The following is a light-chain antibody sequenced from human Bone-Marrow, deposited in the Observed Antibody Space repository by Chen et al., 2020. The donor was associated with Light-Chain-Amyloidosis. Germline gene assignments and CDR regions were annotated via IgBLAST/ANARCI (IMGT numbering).Light chain of an antibody. Sequence: QSALTQPVSVSGSPGQSITISCTGTSSDVGGYNYVSWYQHHPGEAPKLMIYEVSNRPSGVSNRFSGSKSGNTASLTISGLQAEDEADYYCSSFTSRSTRVFGGGTKLTVL. V-gene: IGLV2-14*01. CDR1: SSDVGGYNY. CDR3: SSFTSRSTRV. CDR2: EVS. J-gene: IGLJ3*02.